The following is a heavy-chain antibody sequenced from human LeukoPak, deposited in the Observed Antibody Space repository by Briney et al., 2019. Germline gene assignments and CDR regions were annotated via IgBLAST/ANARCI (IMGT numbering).Heavy chain of an antibody. D-gene: IGHD6-19*01. CDR3: ARDPYSGGYGAYYYYYMDV. V-gene: IGHV3-21*01. CDR1: GFTFSAYN. CDR2: ITTSSSYM. J-gene: IGHJ6*03. Sequence: GSLRLSCAASGFTFSAYNMNWVRRTPGKGLEWGSSITTSSSYMFYADSVRGRFTISRDNAENSLYLQMNSLRDEETAVYYCARDPYSGGYGAYYYYYMDVWGKGTTVTVSS.